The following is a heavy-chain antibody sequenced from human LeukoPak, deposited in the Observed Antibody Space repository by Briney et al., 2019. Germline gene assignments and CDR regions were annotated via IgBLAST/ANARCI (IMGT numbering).Heavy chain of an antibody. Sequence: GGSLRLSCAASGFSFSSYAMRWVRQAPGKGLEWVSGISSSGGSPYYADSVQGRFTISRDNSKNTLFLQMTGLRAEDTAVYYCADLGTTYYYDRSTYWGQGTLVAVSS. CDR2: ISSSGGSP. CDR1: GFSFSSYA. CDR3: ADLGTTYYYDRSTY. V-gene: IGHV3-23*01. D-gene: IGHD3-22*01. J-gene: IGHJ4*02.